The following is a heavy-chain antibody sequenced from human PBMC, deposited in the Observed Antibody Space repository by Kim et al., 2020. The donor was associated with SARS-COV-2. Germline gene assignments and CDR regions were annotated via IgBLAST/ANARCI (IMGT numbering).Heavy chain of an antibody. Sequence: ASVKVSCKASGYTFTSYGISWVRQAPGQGLEWMGWISAYNGNTNYAQKLQGRVTMTTDTSTSTAYMELRSLRSDDTAVYYCARGVVEAIFGVVTQHYGMDVWGQGTTVTVSS. D-gene: IGHD3-3*01. CDR1: GYTFTSYG. J-gene: IGHJ6*02. CDR2: ISAYNGNT. CDR3: ARGVVEAIFGVVTQHYGMDV. V-gene: IGHV1-18*04.